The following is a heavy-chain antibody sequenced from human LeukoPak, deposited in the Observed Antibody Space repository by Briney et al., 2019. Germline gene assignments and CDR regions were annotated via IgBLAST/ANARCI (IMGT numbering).Heavy chain of an antibody. D-gene: IGHD2-2*01. CDR1: GFTVSSNY. J-gene: IGHJ4*02. V-gene: IGHV3-66*01. CDR2: IYSGGST. CDR3: AKRKSIVVVPAAFDY. Sequence: GGSLRLSCAASGFTVSSNYMSWVRQAPGKGLEWVSVIYSGGSTYYADSVKGRFTISRDNSKNTLYLQMNSLRAEDTAVYYCAKRKSIVVVPAAFDYWGQGTLVTVSS.